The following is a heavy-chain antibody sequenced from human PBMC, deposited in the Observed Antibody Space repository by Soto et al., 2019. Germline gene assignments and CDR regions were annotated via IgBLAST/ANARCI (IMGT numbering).Heavy chain of an antibody. CDR1: GYTFTKYA. D-gene: IGHD2-15*01. V-gene: IGHV1-3*01. CDR3: ARGEGYCSGGSCYRWLNP. Sequence: ASVKVSCKASGYTFTKYAMHWVRQAPGQRLEWMGWINAGNGNTKYSQKFQGRVTITRDTSASTAYMELSSLRSEDTAVYYCARGEGYCSGGSCYRWLNPWGQGTLVTVSS. J-gene: IGHJ5*02. CDR2: INAGNGNT.